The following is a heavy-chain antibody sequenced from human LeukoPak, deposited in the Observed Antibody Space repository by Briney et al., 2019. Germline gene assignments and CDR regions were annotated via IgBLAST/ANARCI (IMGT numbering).Heavy chain of an antibody. CDR2: IYYSGST. J-gene: IGHJ4*02. V-gene: IGHV4-59*01. CDR1: GGSISSYY. CDR3: ATLRGQWLGNPFDY. Sequence: SETLSLTCTVSGGSISSYYWSWIRQPPGKGLEWIGYIYYSGSTNYNPSLKSRVTISVDTSKNQFSLKLSSVTAADTAVYYCATLRGQWLGNPFDYWGQGTLVTVSS. D-gene: IGHD6-19*01.